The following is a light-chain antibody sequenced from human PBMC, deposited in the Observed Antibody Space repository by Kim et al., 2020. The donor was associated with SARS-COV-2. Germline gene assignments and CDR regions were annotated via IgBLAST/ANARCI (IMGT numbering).Light chain of an antibody. CDR2: AAS. Sequence: PGERAPLSCRASQSVNSNYLAWYQQKPGQAPRLLIYAASSRATGIPDRFSGSGSGTDFTLTISRLEPEDFALFYCQQYGSSLALTFGGGTKVDIK. J-gene: IGKJ4*01. CDR3: QQYGSSLALT. CDR1: QSVNSNY. V-gene: IGKV3-20*01.